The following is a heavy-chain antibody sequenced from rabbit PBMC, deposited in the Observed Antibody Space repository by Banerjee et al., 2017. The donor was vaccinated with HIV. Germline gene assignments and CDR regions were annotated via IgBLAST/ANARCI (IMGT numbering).Heavy chain of an antibody. CDR3: ARSDVGRSGYGAFDP. D-gene: IGHD1-1*01. CDR1: GFSFSNKYV. CDR2: ITDDGRT. Sequence: QEQLVESGGGLVKPEGSLTLTCTASGFSFSNKYVMCWVRQAPGKGLEYIGYITDDGRTYYASWAKGRFTISKTSSTTVTLQMTSLTVADTATYFCARSDVGRSGYGAFDPWGQGTLVTVS. J-gene: IGHJ2*01. V-gene: IGHV1S45*01.